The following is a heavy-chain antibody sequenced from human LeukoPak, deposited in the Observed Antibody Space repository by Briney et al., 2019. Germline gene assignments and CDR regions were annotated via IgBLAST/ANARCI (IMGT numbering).Heavy chain of an antibody. J-gene: IGHJ4*02. CDR1: GYTFTSYG. CDR2: ISAYNGNT. CDR3: ARDRCSGGSCSSYFDY. Sequence: GASVKVSCKASGYTFTSYGISWVRQAPGQGLERMGWISAYNGNTNYAQKLQGRVTMTTDTSTSTAYMELRSLRSDDTAVYYCARDRCSGGSCSSYFDYWGQGTLVTVSS. D-gene: IGHD2-15*01. V-gene: IGHV1-18*01.